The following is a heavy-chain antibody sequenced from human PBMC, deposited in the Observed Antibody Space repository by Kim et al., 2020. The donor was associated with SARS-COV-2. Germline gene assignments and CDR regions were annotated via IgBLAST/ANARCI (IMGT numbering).Heavy chain of an antibody. Sequence: GGSLRLSCAASGFTVSHNYINWVRQAPGKGLEWVSVISTAGYAYFADSVKGRFAISTDNSKNTVHLQMNNLRAEDTAVYYCAREYSGNYSFDCWGQGTLV. CDR3: AREYSGNYSFDC. D-gene: IGHD1-26*01. V-gene: IGHV3-66*01. J-gene: IGHJ4*02. CDR1: GFTVSHNY. CDR2: ISTAGYA.